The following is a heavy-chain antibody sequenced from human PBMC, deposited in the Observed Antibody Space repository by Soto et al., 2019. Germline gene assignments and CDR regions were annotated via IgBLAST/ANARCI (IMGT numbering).Heavy chain of an antibody. CDR3: ASWGHIGTVALTDYEH. CDR1: GFTFSTYW. V-gene: IGHV3-74*01. CDR2: ISPDGSNR. Sequence: PGGTLRLSCAASGFTFSTYWMNWVRQTPGKGLMWVSRISPDGSNRGYADSVEDRFTVSRDNAKNTIYVRMHSLRAEDTAMYYCASWGHIGTVALTDYEHWGEGTLVTVSS. D-gene: IGHD3-10*01. J-gene: IGHJ1*01.